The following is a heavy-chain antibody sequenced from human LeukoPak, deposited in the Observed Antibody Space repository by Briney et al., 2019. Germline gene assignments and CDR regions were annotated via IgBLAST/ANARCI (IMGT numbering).Heavy chain of an antibody. CDR2: IYYSGSN. D-gene: IGHD6-13*01. V-gene: IGHV4-59*01. CDR3: ARDGPGGSSWPSLDY. Sequence: SETLSLTCTVSGGSISSYYWSWIRQPPGKGLEWIGYIYYSGSNNYNPSLKSRVTISVDTSKNQFSLKLSSVTAEDTAVYYCARDGPGGSSWPSLDYWGQGTLVTVSS. J-gene: IGHJ4*02. CDR1: GGSISSYY.